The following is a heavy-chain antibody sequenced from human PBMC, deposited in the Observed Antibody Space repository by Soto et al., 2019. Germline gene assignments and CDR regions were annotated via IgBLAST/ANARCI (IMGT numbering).Heavy chain of an antibody. CDR1: GFTFSSYA. CDR3: VKDRVPGAYGNYYGMDV. Sequence: SLRLSCAASGFTFSSYAMHWVRQAPGKGLEWVAVISYDGSNKYYADSVKGRFTISRDNSKNTLYLQMNSLRAEDTAIYYCVKDRVPGAYGNYYGMDVWGQGTTVTVSS. CDR2: ISYDGSNK. V-gene: IGHV3-30-3*01. J-gene: IGHJ6*02. D-gene: IGHD5-12*01.